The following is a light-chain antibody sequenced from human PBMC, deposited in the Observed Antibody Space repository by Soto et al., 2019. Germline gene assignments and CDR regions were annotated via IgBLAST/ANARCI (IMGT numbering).Light chain of an antibody. CDR3: QHDNSYSEA. CDR1: QTMSSW. V-gene: IGKV1-5*03. Sequence: DIQLTQSPSTLSGSVGDRVTITCRASQTMSSWLALYQQKPGKAPKLLIYKASTLKSGVPSRFSGSGSGTEFTLTISSLQPDDFATYCGQHDNSYSEAFGQGTKVDIK. CDR2: KAS. J-gene: IGKJ1*01.